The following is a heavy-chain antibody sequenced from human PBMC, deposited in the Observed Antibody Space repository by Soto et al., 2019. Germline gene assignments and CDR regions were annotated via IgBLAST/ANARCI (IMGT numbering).Heavy chain of an antibody. D-gene: IGHD1-26*01. V-gene: IGHV1-3*01. CDR2: INAGNGNT. J-gene: IGHJ4*02. CDR3: ARLRGVGYFDY. Sequence: QVQLVQSGAEVKKPGASVKVSCKASGYTFTSYAMHWVRQAPGQRLEWMGWINAGNGNTKYSQKFQGRVTITRDTSASTAYMELSSLISEDTALSYCARLRGVGYFDYWGQGTLVTVSS. CDR1: GYTFTSYA.